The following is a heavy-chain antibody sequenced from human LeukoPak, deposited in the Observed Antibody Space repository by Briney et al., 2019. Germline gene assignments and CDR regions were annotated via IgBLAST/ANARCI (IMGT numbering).Heavy chain of an antibody. CDR3: ARTGGTIDY. V-gene: IGHV4-30-4*01. J-gene: IGHJ4*02. CDR2: IYYSGST. Sequence: SETLSLACGVSGGSISSGDYYWSWIRQPPGKGLEWIGYIYYSGSTYYNPSLKSRVTISVDTSKNQFSLKLNSVTAADTAVYYCARTGGTIDYWGQGTLVTVSS. D-gene: IGHD2-8*02. CDR1: GGSISSGDYY.